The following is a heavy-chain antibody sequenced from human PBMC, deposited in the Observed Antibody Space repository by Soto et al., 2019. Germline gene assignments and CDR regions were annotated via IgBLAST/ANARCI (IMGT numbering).Heavy chain of an antibody. CDR1: GFNFCSYW. Sequence: GGSLRLSCAASGFNFCSYWMHWVRQAPGKGLVWVSRINSDGSSTSYADSVKGRFTISRDNAKNTLYLQMNSLRAEDTAVYYCARDDKVVPAARFEYWGQGTLVTVSS. CDR2: INSDGSST. V-gene: IGHV3-74*01. CDR3: ARDDKVVPAARFEY. J-gene: IGHJ4*02. D-gene: IGHD2-2*01.